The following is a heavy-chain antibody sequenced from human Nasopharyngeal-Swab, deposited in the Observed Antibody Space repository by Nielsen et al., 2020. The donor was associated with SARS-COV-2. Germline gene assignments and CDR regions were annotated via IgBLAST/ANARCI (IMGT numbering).Heavy chain of an antibody. CDR2: FKSKTDGGTT. J-gene: IGHJ4*02. D-gene: IGHD6-19*01. CDR3: GKAVAGTVDY. V-gene: IGHV3-15*01. Sequence: GGSLRLSCAASGFTFSNAWMSWVRQAPGKGLEWVGRFKSKTDGGTTDYAAPVKGRFAISRDDSKNTLYLQMNSLKTEDTAVYYCGKAVAGTVDYWGQGTLVTVSS. CDR1: GFTFSNAW.